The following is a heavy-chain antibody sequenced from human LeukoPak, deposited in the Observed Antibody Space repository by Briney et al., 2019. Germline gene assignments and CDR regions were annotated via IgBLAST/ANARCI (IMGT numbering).Heavy chain of an antibody. CDR1: GGTFSSYA. J-gene: IGHJ3*02. D-gene: IGHD3-10*01. Sequence: GASVKVSCKASGGTFSSYAISWVRQAPGQGLEWMGGIIPIFGTANYAQKFQGRVTITTDESTSTAYMELSSLRSEDTAVYYCAQWFGELSEGLAFDIWGQGTMVTVSS. CDR3: AQWFGELSEGLAFDI. V-gene: IGHV1-69*05. CDR2: IIPIFGTA.